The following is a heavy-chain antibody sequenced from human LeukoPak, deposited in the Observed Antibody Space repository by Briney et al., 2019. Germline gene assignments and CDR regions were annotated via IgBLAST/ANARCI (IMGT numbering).Heavy chain of an antibody. CDR3: ASPYGGNSIWYFDL. CDR2: IIPIFGTA. Sequence: SVKVSCKASGGTFSSYAISWVRQAPGRGLEWMGGIIPIFGTANYAQKFQGRVTITADESTSTAYMELSSLRSEDTAVYYCASPYGGNSIWYFDLWGRGTLVTVSS. V-gene: IGHV1-69*13. J-gene: IGHJ2*01. CDR1: GGTFSSYA. D-gene: IGHD4-23*01.